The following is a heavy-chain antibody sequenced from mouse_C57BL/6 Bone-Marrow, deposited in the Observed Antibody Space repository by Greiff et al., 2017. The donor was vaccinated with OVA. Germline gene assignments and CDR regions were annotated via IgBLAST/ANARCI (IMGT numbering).Heavy chain of an antibody. Sequence: QVQLQQPGAELVKPGASVKLSCKASGYTFTSYWMQWVKQRPGQGLEWIGEIDPSDGYTNYNQKFKGKATVTVETSSSTAYMQLSSLTSEDSAVYYCARDGYYSYWYFDVWGTGTTVTVSS. CDR1: GYTFTSYW. D-gene: IGHD2-3*01. CDR3: ARDGYYSYWYFDV. V-gene: IGHV1-50*01. J-gene: IGHJ1*03. CDR2: IDPSDGYT.